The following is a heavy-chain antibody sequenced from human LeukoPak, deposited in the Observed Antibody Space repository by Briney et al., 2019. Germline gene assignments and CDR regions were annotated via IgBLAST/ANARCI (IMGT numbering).Heavy chain of an antibody. D-gene: IGHD3-10*01. Sequence: PGGSLRLSCAASGFTVSSNYTSWVRQAPGKGLEWVSVIYSGGSTYYADSVKGRFTISRDNSKNTLYLQMNSLRAEDTAVYYCARGPLELWFGELYGMDVWGQGTTVTVSS. CDR2: IYSGGST. CDR1: GFTVSSNY. CDR3: ARGPLELWFGELYGMDV. J-gene: IGHJ6*02. V-gene: IGHV3-53*01.